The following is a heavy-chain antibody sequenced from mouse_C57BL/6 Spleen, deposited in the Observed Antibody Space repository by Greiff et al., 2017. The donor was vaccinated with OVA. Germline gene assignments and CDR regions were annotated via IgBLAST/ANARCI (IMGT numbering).Heavy chain of an antibody. CDR2: INYDGSST. J-gene: IGHJ1*03. CDR3: ARGGKDWYFDV. V-gene: IGHV5-16*01. CDR1: GFTFSAYY. Sequence: EVQRVESEGGLVQPGSSMKLSCTASGFTFSAYYMAWVRQVPEKGLEWVANINYDGSSTYYLDSLKSRFIISRDNAKNILYLQMSSLKSEDTATYYWARGGKDWYFDVWGTGTTVTVSS.